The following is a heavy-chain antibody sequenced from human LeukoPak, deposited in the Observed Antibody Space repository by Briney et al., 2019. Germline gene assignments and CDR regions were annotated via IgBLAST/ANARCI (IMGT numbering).Heavy chain of an antibody. CDR3: TRDGYYYDSSGDKLFDY. CDR1: GFTLGDYA. V-gene: IGHV3-49*04. D-gene: IGHD3-22*01. CDR2: IRSKADGGTT. Sequence: SGGSLRLSCTASGFTLGDYAMRWVRQAPGEGLEGVGFIRSKADGGTTEYAASVKGRFTISRDDSKSIAYLQMNRLKTEDTAVYYCTRDGYYYDSSGDKLFDYWGQGTLVTVSS. J-gene: IGHJ4*02.